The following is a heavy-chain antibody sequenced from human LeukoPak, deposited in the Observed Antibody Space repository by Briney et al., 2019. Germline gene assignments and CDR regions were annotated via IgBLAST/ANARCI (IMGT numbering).Heavy chain of an antibody. D-gene: IGHD7-27*01. V-gene: IGHV1-2*06. J-gene: IGHJ4*02. CDR1: GYTFSGYY. Sequence: ASVKVSCKASGYTFSGYYMHWVRQAPGQGLEWTGRINPNSGGTNYAQEFQGRVTMTRDTSISTAYMELSRLRSDDTAVYYCAREVSGDPGGYWGQGTLVTVSS. CDR2: INPNSGGT. CDR3: AREVSGDPGGY.